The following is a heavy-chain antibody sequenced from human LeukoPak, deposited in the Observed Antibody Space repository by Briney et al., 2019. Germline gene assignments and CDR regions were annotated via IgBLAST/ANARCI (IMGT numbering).Heavy chain of an antibody. V-gene: IGHV1-18*01. CDR3: ARDSGIAARPGAFDI. CDR2: ISAYNGNT. CDR1: GYTFTSYG. J-gene: IGHJ3*02. D-gene: IGHD6-6*01. Sequence: ASVKVSCKASGYTFTSYGISWVRRAPGQGLEWMGWISAYNGNTNYAQKLQGRVTMTTDTSTSTAYMELRSLRSDDTAVYYCARDSGIAARPGAFDIWGQGTMVTVSS.